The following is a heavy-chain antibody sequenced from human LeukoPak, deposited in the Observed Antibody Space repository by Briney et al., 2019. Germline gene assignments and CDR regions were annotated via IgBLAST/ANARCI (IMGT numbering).Heavy chain of an antibody. J-gene: IGHJ6*03. CDR3: ARVFLEWLLYGPHYYYYYYMDV. Sequence: ASVKVSCKASGGTFSSYAISWVRQAPGQGLEWMGGIIPIFGTANYAQKFQGRVTITADESTSTAYMELSSLRSEDTAVYYCARVFLEWLLYGPHYYYYYYMDVWGKGATVTVSS. D-gene: IGHD3-3*01. CDR1: GGTFSSYA. CDR2: IIPIFGTA. V-gene: IGHV1-69*13.